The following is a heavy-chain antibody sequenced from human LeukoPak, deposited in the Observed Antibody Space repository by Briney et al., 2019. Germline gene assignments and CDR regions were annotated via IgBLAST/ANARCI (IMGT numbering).Heavy chain of an antibody. CDR3: ARVGGLRFLEGGAFDI. CDR1: GGTFSSYA. CDR2: IIPIFGTA. J-gene: IGHJ3*02. D-gene: IGHD3-3*01. Sequence: GASVKVPSKASGGTFSSYAISWVRQAPGQGLEWMGGIIPIFGTANYAQKFQGRVTITADESTSTAYMELSSLRSEDTAVYYCARVGGLRFLEGGAFDIWGQGTMVTVSS. V-gene: IGHV1-69*13.